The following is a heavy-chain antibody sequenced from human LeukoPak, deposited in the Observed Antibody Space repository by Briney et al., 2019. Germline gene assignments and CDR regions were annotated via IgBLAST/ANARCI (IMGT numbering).Heavy chain of an antibody. V-gene: IGHV4-4*07. D-gene: IGHD2-15*01. J-gene: IGHJ3*01. Sequence: PSETLSLTCSVSPGSSGGHYWNWIRQAPGKGLEWIRHIFTSGSPNSSPSLKSRVNFSRDTARRQIYLRMTSVTAADTAIYYCARSEEGRFYDSAGYCEPVDLWGQGIMVIVSS. CDR2: IFTSGSP. CDR1: PGSSGGHY. CDR3: ARSEEGRFYDSAGYCEPVDL.